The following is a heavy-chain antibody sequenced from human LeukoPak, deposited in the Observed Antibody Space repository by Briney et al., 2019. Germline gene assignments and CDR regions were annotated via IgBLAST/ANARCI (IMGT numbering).Heavy chain of an antibody. CDR3: TRLGYYDSSGYPYYYYGMDV. V-gene: IGHV3-73*01. CDR1: GFTFSGSA. J-gene: IGHJ6*02. Sequence: GGSLRLSCAASGFTFSGSAMHWVRQASGKGLEWVGRIRSKANSYATAYAASVKGRFTISRDDSKNTAYLQMNSLKTEDTAVYYCTRLGYYDSSGYPYYYYGMDVWGQGTTVTVSS. D-gene: IGHD3-22*01. CDR2: IRSKANSYAT.